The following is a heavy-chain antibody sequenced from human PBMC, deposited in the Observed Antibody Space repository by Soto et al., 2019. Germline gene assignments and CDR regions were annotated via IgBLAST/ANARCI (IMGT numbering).Heavy chain of an antibody. CDR2: IYHSGTS. D-gene: IGHD5-18*01. CDR3: AAHGYGYYFYGVVV. Sequence: SETLSLTCTVYGGSISRSSTYYWGWIRQPPGKGSEWIGSIYHSGTSYYNPSLKSRVTLSVDAPKSQFSLKLNSVTAADTAMYYCAAHGYGYYFYGVVVWGQGTTVT. V-gene: IGHV4-39*01. J-gene: IGHJ6*02. CDR1: GGSISRSSTYY.